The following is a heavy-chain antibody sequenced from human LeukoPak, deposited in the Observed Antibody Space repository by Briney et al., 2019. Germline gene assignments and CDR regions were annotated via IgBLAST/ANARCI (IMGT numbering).Heavy chain of an antibody. Sequence: SETLSPTCTVSGGSISSYYWSWIRQPAGKGLEWIGRIYTSGSTNYNPSLKSRVTMSVDTSKNQFSLKLSSVTAADTAVYYCASSGYSSGWADYWGQGTLVTVSS. V-gene: IGHV4-4*07. CDR2: IYTSGST. J-gene: IGHJ4*02. D-gene: IGHD6-19*01. CDR1: GGSISSYY. CDR3: ASSGYSSGWADY.